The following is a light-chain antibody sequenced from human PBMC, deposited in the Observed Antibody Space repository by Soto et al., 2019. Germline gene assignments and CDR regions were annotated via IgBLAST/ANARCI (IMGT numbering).Light chain of an antibody. CDR3: HQRQYWPPIT. CDR2: DAS. V-gene: IGKV3-11*01. J-gene: IGKJ5*01. CDR1: LSVSVY. Sequence: VVLTHSPATLSLSPGERATLSCRTSLSVSVYLDWYQQKPGQAPRLLISDASNRATGIPARFSGSGSGTDFTLIISSLEPEDFAVYYCHQRQYWPPITFGQGTRREIK.